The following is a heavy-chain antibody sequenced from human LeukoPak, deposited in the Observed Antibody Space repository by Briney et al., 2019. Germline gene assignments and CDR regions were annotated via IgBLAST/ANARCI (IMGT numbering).Heavy chain of an antibody. Sequence: GSSVKVSCKASGGTFSSYAISWVRQAPGQGVEWMGWISAYNGNTNYAQKLQGRVTMATDTSTSTAYMELRSLRSDDTAVYYCAREALWAARLLDYWGQGTLVTVSS. D-gene: IGHD6-6*01. CDR3: AREALWAARLLDY. V-gene: IGHV1-18*01. CDR2: ISAYNGNT. J-gene: IGHJ4*02. CDR1: GGTFSSYA.